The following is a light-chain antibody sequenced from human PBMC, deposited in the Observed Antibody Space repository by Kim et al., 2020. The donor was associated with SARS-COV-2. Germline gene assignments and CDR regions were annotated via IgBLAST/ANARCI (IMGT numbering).Light chain of an antibody. CDR2: GTA. V-gene: IGKV3-20*01. J-gene: IGKJ4*01. Sequence: LPPGEGATLSCRASQSVSTTYLAWYQQKSGQAPRLLIYGTASRATGIPDRFSGSGSGTDFTLTISRLEPEDFAVYYCQQYGTSPRTFGGGTKLEI. CDR3: QQYGTSPRT. CDR1: QSVSTTY.